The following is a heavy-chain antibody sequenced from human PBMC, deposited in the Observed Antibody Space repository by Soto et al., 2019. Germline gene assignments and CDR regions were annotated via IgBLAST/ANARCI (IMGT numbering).Heavy chain of an antibody. CDR2: IDPSDSYT. D-gene: IGHD2-2*01. V-gene: IGHV5-10-1*01. CDR3: ARFGHPQRKDYYGMDV. CDR1: GYSFTSYW. Sequence: GESLKISCKGSGYSFTSYWISWVRQMPGKGLEWMGRIDPSDSYTNYSPSFQGHVTISADKSISTAYLQWSSLKASDTAMYYCARFGHPQRKDYYGMDVWGQGTTVTVSS. J-gene: IGHJ6*02.